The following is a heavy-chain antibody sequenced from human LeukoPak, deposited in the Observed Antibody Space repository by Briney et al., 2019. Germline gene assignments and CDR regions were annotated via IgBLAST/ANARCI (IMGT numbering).Heavy chain of an antibody. J-gene: IGHJ3*02. Sequence: GGSLRLSCAASGFTFSDYYMSWIRQAPGKGLEWVSYISSSGSTIYYADSVKGRFTISRDNAKNSLYLQMNSLRAEDTAVYYCAASSTSWNDAFDIWGQGTMVTVSS. CDR2: ISSSGSTI. CDR3: AASSTSWNDAFDI. CDR1: GFTFSDYY. V-gene: IGHV3-11*04. D-gene: IGHD2-2*01.